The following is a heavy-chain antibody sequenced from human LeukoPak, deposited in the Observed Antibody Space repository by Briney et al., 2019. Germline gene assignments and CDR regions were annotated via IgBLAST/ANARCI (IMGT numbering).Heavy chain of an antibody. CDR1: GFTFSSYS. J-gene: IGHJ4*02. CDR2: ISSSSSYI. Sequence: GGSLRLSCAASGFTFSSYSMNWVRQAPGKGLEWVSSISSSSSYIYYADSVKGRFTISRDNAKNSLYLQMNSLRAEDTAVYYCARDTTWELLQGFDYWGQGTLVTVSS. D-gene: IGHD1-26*01. CDR3: ARDTTWELLQGFDY. V-gene: IGHV3-21*01.